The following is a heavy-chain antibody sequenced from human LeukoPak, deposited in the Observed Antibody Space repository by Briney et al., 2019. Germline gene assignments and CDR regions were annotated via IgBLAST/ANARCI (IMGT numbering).Heavy chain of an antibody. CDR1: GGSSSGYY. D-gene: IGHD3-22*01. Sequence: PSETLSLTCAVYGGSSSGYYWSWIRQPPGKGLEWIGEINHSGSTNYNPSLKSRVTISVDTSKNQFSLKLSSVTAADTAVYYCARGTYYYDSSGYSSDCWGQGTLVTVSS. V-gene: IGHV4-34*01. J-gene: IGHJ4*02. CDR2: INHSGST. CDR3: ARGTYYYDSSGYSSDC.